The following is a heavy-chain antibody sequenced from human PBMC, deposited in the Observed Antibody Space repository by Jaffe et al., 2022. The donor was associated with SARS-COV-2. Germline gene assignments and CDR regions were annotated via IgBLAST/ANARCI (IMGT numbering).Heavy chain of an antibody. CDR3: ARLDYGDFSSYY. Sequence: QLQLQESGPGLVKPSETLSLTCTVSGGSISSSSYYWGWIRQPPGKGLEWIGNIYYSGSTYYNPSLKSRVTISVDTSKNQFSLKLSSVTAADTAVYYCARLDYGDFSSYYWGQGTLVTVSS. CDR1: GGSISSSSYY. CDR2: IYYSGST. V-gene: IGHV4-39*01. J-gene: IGHJ4*02. D-gene: IGHD4-17*01.